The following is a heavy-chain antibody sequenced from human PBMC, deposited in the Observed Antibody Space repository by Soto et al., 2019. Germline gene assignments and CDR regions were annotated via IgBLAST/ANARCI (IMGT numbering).Heavy chain of an antibody. Sequence: SETLSLTCAVYAGSFSDNHWSWIRQPPGKGLEWIGEINQSGGTHYNPSLKSRVTISVDTSKNQFSLKLSSVTAADTAVYYCARGLTYCSSTTCAETRFDPWGQGTLVTVSS. D-gene: IGHD2-2*01. V-gene: IGHV4-34*01. CDR1: AGSFSDNH. CDR3: ARGLTYCSSTTCAETRFDP. J-gene: IGHJ5*02. CDR2: INQSGGT.